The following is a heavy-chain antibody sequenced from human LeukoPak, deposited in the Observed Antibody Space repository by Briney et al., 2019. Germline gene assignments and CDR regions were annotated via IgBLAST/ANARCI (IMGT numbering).Heavy chain of an antibody. J-gene: IGHJ4*02. CDR1: GFSRSYNI. Sequence: GGAPGPSSAAPGFSRSYNIIRVGRPAPGEGLEWVSVIYSGGSTYYADSVKGRFTISRDNSKNTLYLQMNSLRAEDTAVYYCARDLGETGYWGQGTLVTVSS. CDR2: IYSGGST. CDR3: ARDLGETGY. D-gene: IGHD3-10*01. V-gene: IGHV3-53*01.